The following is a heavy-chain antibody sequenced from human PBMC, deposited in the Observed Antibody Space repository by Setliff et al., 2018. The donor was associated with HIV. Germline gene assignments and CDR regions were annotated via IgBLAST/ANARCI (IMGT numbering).Heavy chain of an antibody. CDR2: SGRGGST. V-gene: IGHV3-23*01. D-gene: IGHD5-12*01. CDR1: GFTFVNHD. Sequence: PGGSLRLSCAASGFTFVNHDIEWVRQAPGKGLEWVSHSGRGGSTYYEDSVKGRFTISRDNSKNTLYLQMNSLRAEDTAVYYCAKDPRAAVATICDYWGQGTLVTVSS. CDR3: AKDPRAAVATICDY. J-gene: IGHJ4*02.